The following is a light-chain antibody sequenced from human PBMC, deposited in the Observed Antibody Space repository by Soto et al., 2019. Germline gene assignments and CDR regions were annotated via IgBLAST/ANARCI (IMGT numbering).Light chain of an antibody. CDR1: RSNIGSYH. J-gene: IGLJ2*01. CDR3: GTWDTSLSVGV. V-gene: IGLV1-51*01. Sequence: QSVLTQPPSLSAAPGEKVTISCSGSRSNIGSYHVCWYQQLPGTAPRLLIYDTNMRRSGIPDRFSGSKSGTSATLAITGLQTGDEADYYCGTWDTSLSVGVFGGVTQLTVL. CDR2: DTN.